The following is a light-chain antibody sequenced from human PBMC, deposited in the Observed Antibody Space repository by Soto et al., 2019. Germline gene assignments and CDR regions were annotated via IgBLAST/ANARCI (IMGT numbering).Light chain of an antibody. CDR1: STDVDTYNY. J-gene: IGLJ1*01. CDR2: DVN. Sequence: SLLPRPASGSGSAGQSSTISCSGISTDVDTYNYVSWYQLHPGEAPKVLIYDVNSRPSGVSNRFSGSRSGNTASLPISGLQAEEEAHYYCCSHTTGSTRYAFGTGTKVTVL. CDR3: CSHTTGSTRYA. V-gene: IGLV2-14*03.